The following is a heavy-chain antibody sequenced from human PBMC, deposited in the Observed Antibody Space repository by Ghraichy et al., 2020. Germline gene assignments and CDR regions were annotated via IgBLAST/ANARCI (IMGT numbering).Heavy chain of an antibody. J-gene: IGHJ4*02. V-gene: IGHV3-23*01. CDR1: GFTFSSSA. Sequence: GGSLRLSCAASGFTFSSSAINWVHQAPGMGLEWVSVISAGATSIYYADSVKGRFTISRDNSKNTLYLQMNSLRAEDTAVYYCATSDCSSNKCYHNFHYWGQGTLVTVSS. CDR3: ATSDCSSNKCYHNFHY. CDR2: ISAGATSI. D-gene: IGHD2-2*01.